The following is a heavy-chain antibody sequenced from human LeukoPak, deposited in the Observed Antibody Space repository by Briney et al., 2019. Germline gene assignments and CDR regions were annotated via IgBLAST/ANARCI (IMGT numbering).Heavy chain of an antibody. D-gene: IGHD2/OR15-2a*01. Sequence: PGGSLRLSCAASGLTFSTYSMNWVRQAPGKGLEWVSSISSSSRYIYYTDSLKGRFTISRDNAKNSLHLQMNSLRAEDTGLYYCARGSIYYYGMDLWGQGTTVTVSS. CDR3: ARGSIYYYGMDL. CDR1: GLTFSTYS. CDR2: ISSSSRYI. J-gene: IGHJ6*02. V-gene: IGHV3-21*01.